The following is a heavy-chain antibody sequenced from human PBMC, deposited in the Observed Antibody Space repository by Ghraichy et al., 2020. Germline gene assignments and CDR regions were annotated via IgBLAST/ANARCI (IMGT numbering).Heavy chain of an antibody. J-gene: IGHJ5*02. D-gene: IGHD5-12*01. Sequence: SETLSLTCTVSGGSISSSSYYWGWIRQPPGKGLEWIGSIYYSGSTYYNPSLKSRVTISVDTSKNQFSLKLSSVTAADTAVYYCANQLGYSGYATQGGNWFDPWGQGTLVTVSS. CDR1: GGSISSSSYY. CDR3: ANQLGYSGYATQGGNWFDP. V-gene: IGHV4-39*01. CDR2: IYYSGST.